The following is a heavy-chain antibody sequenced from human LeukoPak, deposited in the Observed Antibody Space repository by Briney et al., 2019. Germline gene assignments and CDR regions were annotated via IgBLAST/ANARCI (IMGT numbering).Heavy chain of an antibody. CDR1: GYTLSNYG. CDR2: ITAYNGNR. V-gene: IGHV1-18*01. CDR3: ARENGDGYNRYYYYGMDV. J-gene: IGHJ6*02. D-gene: IGHD5-24*01. Sequence: GASVKVSCKTSGYTLSNYGISWVRQAPGQGLEWMGWITAYNGNRLYAQRFQGRITLTTDTSTSTAYMELRSLRSDDTAVYYCARENGDGYNRYYYYGMDVWGQGTTVTVSS.